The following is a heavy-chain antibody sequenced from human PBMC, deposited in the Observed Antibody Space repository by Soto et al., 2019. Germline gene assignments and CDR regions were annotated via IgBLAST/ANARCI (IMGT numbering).Heavy chain of an antibody. V-gene: IGHV1-18*01. CDR1: GYTFTSYG. Sequence: GASVKVSCKASGYTFTSYGISWVRQAPGQGLEWMGWISAYNGNTNYAQKLQGRVTMTTDTSTSTAYMELRSLRSDDTAVYYCARDRFLFLEWLSFGEFYFWGQGTLVPVSS. CDR2: ISAYNGNT. J-gene: IGHJ4*02. CDR3: ARDRFLFLEWLSFGEFYF. D-gene: IGHD3-3*01.